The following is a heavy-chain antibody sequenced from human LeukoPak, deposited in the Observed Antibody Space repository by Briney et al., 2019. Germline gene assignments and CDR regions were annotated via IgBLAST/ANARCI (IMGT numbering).Heavy chain of an antibody. D-gene: IGHD3-22*01. CDR1: GGSISSGSYY. V-gene: IGHV4-61*02. J-gene: IGHJ5*02. Sequence: PSETLSLTSTVSGGSISSGSYYWSWIRQPAGKGLEWIGRIYTSGSTNYNPSLKSRVTISVDTSKNQFSLKLSSVTAADTAVYYWARMYYYDSSGYYGEDPWGQGTLVTVSS. CDR3: ARMYYYDSSGYYGEDP. CDR2: IYTSGST.